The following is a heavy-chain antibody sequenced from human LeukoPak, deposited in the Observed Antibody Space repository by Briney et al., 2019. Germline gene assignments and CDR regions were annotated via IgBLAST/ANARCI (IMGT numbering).Heavy chain of an antibody. CDR3: ARDRGIVVVPAAEYDAFVI. Sequence: GGSLRLSCAASGFTVSNNNINWVRQAPGKGLEWVSIIYSAGGTNYADSVKGRFTISRDNSKNTVYLQMNSLRAEDTAVYYCARDRGIVVVPAAEYDAFVIWGQGTMVTVSS. CDR2: IYSAGGT. CDR1: GFTVSNNN. V-gene: IGHV3-66*01. J-gene: IGHJ3*02. D-gene: IGHD2-2*01.